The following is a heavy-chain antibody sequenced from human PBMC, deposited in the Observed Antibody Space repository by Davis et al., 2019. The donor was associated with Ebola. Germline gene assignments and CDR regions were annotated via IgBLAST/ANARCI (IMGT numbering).Heavy chain of an antibody. CDR2: IYWNDDK. D-gene: IGHD2-2*01. V-gene: IGHV2-5*01. J-gene: IGHJ5*02. CDR1: GFSLSTSGVG. Sequence: SGPTLVKPTQTLTLTCTFSGFSLSTSGVGVGWIRQPPGKALEWLALIYWNDDKRYSPSLKSRLTITKDTSKNQEVLTMTNMDPVDTATYFCAHYTRFCSSAACPSWFDPWGQGTLVTVSS. CDR3: AHYTRFCSSAACPSWFDP.